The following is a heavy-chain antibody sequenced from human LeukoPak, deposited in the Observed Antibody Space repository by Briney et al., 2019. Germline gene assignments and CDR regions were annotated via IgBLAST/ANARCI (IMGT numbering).Heavy chain of an antibody. Sequence: PGGSLRLSCVASGSPFSNYNVNWVRQAPGKGLEWVSAISGSGGSTYYADSVKGRFTISRDNSKNTLYLQMNSLRAEDTAVYYCAKDTHANHWSFIDYWGQGTLVTVSS. J-gene: IGHJ4*02. CDR3: AKDTHANHWSFIDY. D-gene: IGHD1-1*01. CDR1: GSPFSNYN. V-gene: IGHV3-23*01. CDR2: ISGSGGST.